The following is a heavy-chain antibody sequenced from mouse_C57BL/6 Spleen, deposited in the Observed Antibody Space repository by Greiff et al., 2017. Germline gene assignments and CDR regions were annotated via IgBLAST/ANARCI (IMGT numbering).Heavy chain of an antibody. J-gene: IGHJ4*01. D-gene: IGHD4-1*01. CDR2: INPYNGGT. Sequence: EVQLQQSGPVLVKPGASVKMSCKASGYTFTDYYMNWVKQSHGKSLEWIGVINPYNGGTSYNQKFKGKATLTVDKSSSTAYMELNSLTSDDSAVYYCARPDHWAMDYWGQGTSVTVSS. CDR3: ARPDHWAMDY. CDR1: GYTFTDYY. V-gene: IGHV1-19*01.